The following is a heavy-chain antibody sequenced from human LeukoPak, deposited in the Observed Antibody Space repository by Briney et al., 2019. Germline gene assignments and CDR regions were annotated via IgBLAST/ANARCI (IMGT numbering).Heavy chain of an antibody. V-gene: IGHV1-8*01. CDR2: MNPNSGNT. CDR1: GYTFTSYD. J-gene: IGHJ4*02. CDR3: ARASPGYLSDY. D-gene: IGHD6-13*01. Sequence: SVKVSCKASGYTFTSYDINWVRQATGQGLEWMGWMNPNSGNTGYAQKFQGRVTMTRNTSISTAYMELRSLRSDDTAVYYCARASPGYLSDYWGQGTLVTVSS.